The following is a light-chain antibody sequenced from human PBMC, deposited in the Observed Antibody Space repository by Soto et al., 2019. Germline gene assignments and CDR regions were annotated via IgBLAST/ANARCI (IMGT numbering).Light chain of an antibody. CDR1: SSDVGSYNL. CDR2: EGS. Sequence: QSVLTQSASVSVSPGQSITISCTGTSSDVGSYNLVSLYQQHPGKAPKLMIYEGSKRPSGVSNRFSGSKSGNTASLTISGLQAEDEADYYCCSYAGSSTYVFGTGTKVTVL. V-gene: IGLV2-23*01. CDR3: CSYAGSSTYV. J-gene: IGLJ1*01.